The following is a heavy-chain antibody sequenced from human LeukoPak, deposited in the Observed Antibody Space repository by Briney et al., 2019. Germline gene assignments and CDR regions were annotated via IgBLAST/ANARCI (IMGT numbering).Heavy chain of an antibody. J-gene: IGHJ4*02. V-gene: IGHV3-74*01. CDR3: ARETVATAWDYFDY. D-gene: IGHD5-12*01. CDR2: INSDGSST. CDR1: GFTFSSYW. Sequence: GGSLRLSCAASGFTFSSYWMHWVRQAPGKGLVWVSRINSDGSSTSYADSVKGRFTISRDNAKNTLYLQMNSLRAEDTAVYYCARETVATAWDYFDYWGQGTLVTVSS.